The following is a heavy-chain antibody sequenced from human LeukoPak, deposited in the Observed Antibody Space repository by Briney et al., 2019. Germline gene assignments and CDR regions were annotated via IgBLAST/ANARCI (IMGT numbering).Heavy chain of an antibody. CDR1: GGSISGDH. D-gene: IGHD1-14*01. CDR2: IYYSGNT. Sequence: ETLSLTCTVSGGSISGDHWNWIRQPPGKGLEWIGNIYYSGNTNYNPSLKSRVTISVDTSKNQFSLKLSSVTAADTAVYYCSRRMDLDIWAKGQWSPSLQ. J-gene: IGHJ3*02. CDR3: SRRMDLDI. V-gene: IGHV4-59*08.